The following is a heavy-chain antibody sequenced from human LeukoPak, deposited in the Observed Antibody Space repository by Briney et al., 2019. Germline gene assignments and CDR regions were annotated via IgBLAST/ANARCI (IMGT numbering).Heavy chain of an antibody. CDR2: ISYDGSNK. CDR1: GFTFSSYG. D-gene: IGHD3-10*01. CDR3: AKEDGSGSSVFLDAFDI. V-gene: IGHV3-30*18. J-gene: IGHJ3*02. Sequence: GGSLRLSCAASGFTFSSYGMHWVRQAPGKGLEWVAVISYDGSNKYYADSVKGRFTISRDNSKNTVYLQMNSLRAEDTAVYYCAKEDGSGSSVFLDAFDIWGQGTMVTASS.